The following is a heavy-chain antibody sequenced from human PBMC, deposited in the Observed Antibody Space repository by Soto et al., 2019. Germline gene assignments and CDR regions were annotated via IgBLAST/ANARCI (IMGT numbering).Heavy chain of an antibody. D-gene: IGHD2-2*01. V-gene: IGHV3-49*03. Sequence: PGGSLRLSCIGSGFTFGDHAMSWFRQAPGKGLEWVGFIRSKAYGGTTEYAASVKGRFTISRDDSNSIAYLQMNSLKTEDTAVYYCQYPLLTYYYGMAVWGQGTTVTVSS. CDR2: IRSKAYGGTT. CDR1: GFTFGDHA. J-gene: IGHJ6*02. CDR3: QYPLLTYYYGMAV.